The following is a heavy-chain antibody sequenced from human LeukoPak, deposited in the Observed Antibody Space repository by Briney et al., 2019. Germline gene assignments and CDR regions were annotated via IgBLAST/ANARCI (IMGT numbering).Heavy chain of an antibody. CDR2: IYYSGST. Sequence: SETLSLTCTVPGGSISSYYWSWIRQPPGKGLEWIGYIYYSGSTNYNPSLKSRVTISVDTSKNQFSLKLSSVTAADTAVYYCARGGFYYDTTRAFDIWGQGTMVTVSS. D-gene: IGHD3-22*01. J-gene: IGHJ3*02. CDR1: GGSISSYY. CDR3: ARGGFYYDTTRAFDI. V-gene: IGHV4-59*01.